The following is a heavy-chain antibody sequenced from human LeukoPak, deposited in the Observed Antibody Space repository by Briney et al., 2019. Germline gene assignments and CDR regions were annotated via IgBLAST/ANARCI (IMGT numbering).Heavy chain of an antibody. CDR2: ISSGSSTI. D-gene: IGHD5-12*01. Sequence: GGSLRLSCAASGFTFSDYHMNWIRQAPGKGLEWVSYISSGSSTIFYADSVKGRFTVSRDNAKNSLYLQMNSLRAEDTAVYYCARGPSGYHNTGGQGTLVTVSS. V-gene: IGHV3-11*04. CDR1: GFTFSDYH. J-gene: IGHJ4*02. CDR3: ARGPSGYHNT.